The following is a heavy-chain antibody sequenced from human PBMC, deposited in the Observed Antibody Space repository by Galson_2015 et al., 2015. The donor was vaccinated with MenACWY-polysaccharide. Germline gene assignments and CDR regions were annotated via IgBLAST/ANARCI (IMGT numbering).Heavy chain of an antibody. CDR1: GYTFTSHN. CDR2: INAGTGNT. Sequence: SVKVSCKASGYTFTSHNIHWVRQAPGQGLEWMGWINAGTGNTKYSQNFQGRVSITRDTSATTSYMELSSLRSEDTAVYYCARVDCGSDVCYLIDYWGQGTLVTVSS. V-gene: IGHV1-3*01. D-gene: IGHD2-21*01. J-gene: IGHJ4*02. CDR3: ARVDCGSDVCYLIDY.